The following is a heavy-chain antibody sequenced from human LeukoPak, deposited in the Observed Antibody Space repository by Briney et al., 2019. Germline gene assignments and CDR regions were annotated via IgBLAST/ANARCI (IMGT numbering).Heavy chain of an antibody. CDR3: ARDQEAFDY. CDR2: INPSGGST. Sequence: SVKVSCEASGYTFTSYYIHWVRQAPGQGLEWMGIINPSGGSTSYAQKFQGRVTVTRDTSTSTVHMELSGLRSEDTAVYCARDQEAFDYWGQGTLVTVSS. J-gene: IGHJ4*02. CDR1: GYTFTSYY. V-gene: IGHV1-46*01.